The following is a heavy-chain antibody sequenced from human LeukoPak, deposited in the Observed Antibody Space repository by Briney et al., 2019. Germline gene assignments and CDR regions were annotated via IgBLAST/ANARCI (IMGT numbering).Heavy chain of an antibody. V-gene: IGHV3-15*01. J-gene: IGHJ4*02. D-gene: IGHD3/OR15-3a*01. CDR2: IRSKTDGGTT. CDR1: GFTFSNAW. Sequence: GGSLRLSCEASGFTFSNAWMNWVRQAPGKGLKWVGRIRSKTDGGTTDYAAPVKGRFIISRDDSRNTLHLQMNSLKTEDTAVYYCTTWTDLYDYWGQGTLVTVSS. CDR3: TTWTDLYDY.